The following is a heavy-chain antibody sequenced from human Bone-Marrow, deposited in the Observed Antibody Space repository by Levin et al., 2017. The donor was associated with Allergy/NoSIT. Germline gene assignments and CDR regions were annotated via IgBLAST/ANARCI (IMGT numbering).Heavy chain of an antibody. CDR1: GFTFSSYA. Sequence: GGSLRLSCAASGFTFSSYAMSWVRQAPGKGLEWVSAISGSGGSTYYADSVKGRFTISRDNSKNTLYLQMNSLRAEDTAVYYCAKVLRVVVRTVPAYYYYMDVWGKGTTVTVSS. CDR2: ISGSGGST. CDR3: AKVLRVVVRTVPAYYYYMDV. J-gene: IGHJ6*03. D-gene: IGHD2-15*01. V-gene: IGHV3-23*01.